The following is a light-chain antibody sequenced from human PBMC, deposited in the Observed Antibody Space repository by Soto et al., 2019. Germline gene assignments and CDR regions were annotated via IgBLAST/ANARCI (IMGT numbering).Light chain of an antibody. Sequence: QSVLTQPRSVSGSPGQSVTISCTGTSSDVGGYNYVSWYQQHPGKAPKLMIYDVSKRPSGVPDRFSGSKSGNTASLTISGLQAEDEADYYCQSYDRSLGGYVFGTGTKVTVL. CDR3: QSYDRSLGGYV. CDR2: DVS. V-gene: IGLV2-11*01. J-gene: IGLJ1*01. CDR1: SSDVGGYNY.